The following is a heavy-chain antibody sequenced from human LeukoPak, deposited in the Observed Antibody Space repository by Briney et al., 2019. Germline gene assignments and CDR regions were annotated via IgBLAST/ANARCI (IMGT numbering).Heavy chain of an antibody. Sequence: ASVKVSCKASGYTFTSYGISWVRQAPGQGLEWMGWISAYNGNTNYAQKLQGRVTMTTDTSTSTAYMELRSLRSDDTAVYYCARDRTIFGVVIIDLDYWGQGTLVTVSS. D-gene: IGHD3-3*01. CDR2: ISAYNGNT. CDR1: GYTFTSYG. V-gene: IGHV1-18*01. J-gene: IGHJ4*02. CDR3: ARDRTIFGVVIIDLDY.